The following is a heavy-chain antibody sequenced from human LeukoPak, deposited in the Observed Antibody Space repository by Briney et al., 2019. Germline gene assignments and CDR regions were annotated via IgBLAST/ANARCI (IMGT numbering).Heavy chain of an antibody. V-gene: IGHV4-4*07. CDR1: GGSISNYY. D-gene: IGHD3-22*01. CDR2: IYASGST. CDR3: ARMSNYYDTSGYYQSLDY. J-gene: IGHJ4*02. Sequence: SETLSLTCTVSGGSISNYYWSWIRQPAGKGLEWIGRIYASGSTNYNPSLQSRVTISVGRSKNQFSLKLSSVTAADTAAYYCARMSNYYDTSGYYQSLDYWGQGTLVTVSP.